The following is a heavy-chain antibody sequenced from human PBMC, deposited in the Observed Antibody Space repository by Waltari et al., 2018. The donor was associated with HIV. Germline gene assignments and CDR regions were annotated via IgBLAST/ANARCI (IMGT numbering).Heavy chain of an antibody. J-gene: IGHJ6*02. CDR3: MGRGYSYDSHGMDV. D-gene: IGHD5-18*01. CDR2: IIPLLATA. V-gene: IGHV1-69*12. Sequence: QVQLVQSGAEVKKPGSSVKVSCKASGGTFSSYVINWVRQAPGQGLEWMGGIIPLLATANYAQKFQGRVTITADESTTTADMELSSLRSEDAAVFYCMGRGYSYDSHGMDVWGQGTTVTVSS. CDR1: GGTFSSYV.